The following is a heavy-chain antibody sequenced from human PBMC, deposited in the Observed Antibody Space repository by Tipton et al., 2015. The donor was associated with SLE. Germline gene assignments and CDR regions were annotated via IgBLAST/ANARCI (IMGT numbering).Heavy chain of an antibody. CDR2: INHSGST. CDR3: ARAGSSWLYGMDV. J-gene: IGHJ6*02. Sequence: LRLSCAVYGGSFSGYYWSWIRQPPGKGLEWIGEINHSGSTNYNPSLKRRVTISVDTSKNQFSLKLSSVTAADTAVYYCARAGSSWLYGMDVWGQGTPVTVSS. V-gene: IGHV4-34*01. CDR1: GGSFSGYY. D-gene: IGHD6-13*01.